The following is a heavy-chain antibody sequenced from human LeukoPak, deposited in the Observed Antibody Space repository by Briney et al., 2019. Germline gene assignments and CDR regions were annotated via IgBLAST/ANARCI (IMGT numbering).Heavy chain of an antibody. CDR2: IKQDGSEK. D-gene: IGHD6-13*01. CDR3: ARDISISAPGFDY. J-gene: IGHJ4*02. CDR1: GFTFSSYW. Sequence: GGSLRLSCAAFGFTFSSYWMSWVRQAPGKGLEWVANIKQDGSEKYYVDSVKGRFTVSRDSAKNSLYLQMNSLRAEDTAVYYCARDISISAPGFDYWGQGTLVTVSS. V-gene: IGHV3-7*03.